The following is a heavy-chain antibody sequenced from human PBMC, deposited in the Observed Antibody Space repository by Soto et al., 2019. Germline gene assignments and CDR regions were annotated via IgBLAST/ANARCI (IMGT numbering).Heavy chain of an antibody. V-gene: IGHV3-74*01. J-gene: IGHJ4*02. D-gene: IGHD6-13*01. CDR1: GLNFSSYL. Sequence: SGGSMRLSCAASGLNFSSYLRHWVRQAPGKGLVWVSRMNSDGSSITYADSVKGRFTISRDSAKNTMYLQVHSLRAEDTAVYYCAREIATTGLYYFDYWGQGTLVTVSS. CDR3: AREIATTGLYYFDY. CDR2: MNSDGSSI.